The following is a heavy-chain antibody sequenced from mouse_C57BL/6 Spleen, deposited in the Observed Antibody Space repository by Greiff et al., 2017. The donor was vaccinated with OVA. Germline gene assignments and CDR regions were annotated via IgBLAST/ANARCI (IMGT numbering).Heavy chain of an antibody. CDR3: ARLGSSYDYFDY. J-gene: IGHJ2*01. CDR1: GFTFSDYG. CDR2: ISSGSSTI. D-gene: IGHD1-1*01. Sequence: EVKVVESGGGLVKPGGSLKLSCAASGFTFSDYGMHWVRQAPEKGLEWVAYISSGSSTIYYADTVKGRFTISRDNAKNTLFLQMTRLRSEDTAMYYCARLGSSYDYFDYWGQGTTLTVSS. V-gene: IGHV5-17*01.